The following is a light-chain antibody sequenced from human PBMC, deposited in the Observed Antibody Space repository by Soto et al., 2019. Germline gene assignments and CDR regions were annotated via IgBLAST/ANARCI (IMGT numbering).Light chain of an antibody. CDR1: NSDVGGYNL. V-gene: IGLV2-23*02. CDR3: CSFAGVSTFGV. J-gene: IGLJ3*02. CDR2: EVN. Sequence: QSALTQPASVSGSPGQSITISCTGSNSDVGGYNLVSWYQQHPGKAPKLIIFEVNKRPSGVSSRFSGSKSGNTASLTISGLQAEDEADYHCCSFAGVSTFGVFGGGTKVTVL.